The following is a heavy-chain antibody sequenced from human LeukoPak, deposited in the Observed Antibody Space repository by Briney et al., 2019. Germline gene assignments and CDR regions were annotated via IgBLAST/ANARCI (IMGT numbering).Heavy chain of an antibody. V-gene: IGHV1-69*05. D-gene: IGHD2-2*02. Sequence: SVKVSCKASGGTFSSYAISWVRQAPGQGLEWMGGIIPIFGTANYAQKFQGRVTITTDESTSTAYMELSSLRSEDTAVYYCAREQDYLGYCSSTSCYTGAFDIWGQGTMVTVSS. CDR2: IIPIFGTA. J-gene: IGHJ3*02. CDR1: GGTFSSYA. CDR3: AREQDYLGYCSSTSCYTGAFDI.